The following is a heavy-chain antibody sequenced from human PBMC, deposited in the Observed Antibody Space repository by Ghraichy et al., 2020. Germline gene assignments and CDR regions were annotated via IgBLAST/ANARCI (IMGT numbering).Heavy chain of an antibody. CDR2: IYYSGST. D-gene: IGHD3-22*01. CDR1: GGSISSYY. Sequence: SQTLSLTCTVSGGSISSYYWSWIRQPPGKGLEWIGYIYYSGSTNYNPSLKSRVTISVGTSKNQFSLKLSSVTAADTAVYYCARVGQTSYDSSGYWYYYYYGMDVWGQGTTVTVSS. J-gene: IGHJ6*02. V-gene: IGHV4-59*01. CDR3: ARVGQTSYDSSGYWYYYYYGMDV.